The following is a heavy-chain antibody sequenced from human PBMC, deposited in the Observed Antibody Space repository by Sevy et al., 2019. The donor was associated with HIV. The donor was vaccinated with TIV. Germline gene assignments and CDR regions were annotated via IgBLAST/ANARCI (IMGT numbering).Heavy chain of an antibody. CDR3: ARVRHYYDSSGYPDY. V-gene: IGHV4-61*01. D-gene: IGHD3-22*01. Sequence: SETLSLTCTVSGGSVSSGSYYWSWIRQPPGKGLEWIGYIYYIGSTNYNPSLKSRVTISVDTSKNQFSLKLSSVTAADTAVYYCARVRHYYDSSGYPDYWGQGTLVTVSS. CDR2: IYYIGST. J-gene: IGHJ4*02. CDR1: GGSVSSGSYY.